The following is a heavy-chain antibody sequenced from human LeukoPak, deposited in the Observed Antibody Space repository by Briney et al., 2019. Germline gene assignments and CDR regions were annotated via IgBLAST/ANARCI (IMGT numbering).Heavy chain of an antibody. J-gene: IGHJ4*02. CDR2: ISGSGGST. CDR3: ARGMVRGVIPLN. CDR1: GFTFSSYA. V-gene: IGHV3-23*01. D-gene: IGHD3-10*01. Sequence: GGSLRLSCAASGFTFSSYAMSWVRQAPGKGLEWVSAISGSGGSTYYADSVKGRFTISRDNSKNTLYLQMNSLRAEDTAVYYCARGMVRGVIPLNWGQGTLVTVSS.